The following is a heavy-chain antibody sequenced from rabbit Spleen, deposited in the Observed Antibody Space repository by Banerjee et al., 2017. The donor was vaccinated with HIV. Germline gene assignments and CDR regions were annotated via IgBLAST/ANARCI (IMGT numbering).Heavy chain of an antibody. J-gene: IGHJ4*01. Sequence: HLKESGGGLVQPGGSLKLSCKASGFTLSSYYMNWVRQAPGKGLEWIGDIDPIFGIAVYASWVNGRFTISSHNAQNTLYLQLDSLTTADTATYFCVREVAGKFGLWGPGTLVT. CDR2: IDPIFGIA. CDR3: VREVAGKFGL. V-gene: IGHV1S7*01. D-gene: IGHD4-1*01. CDR1: GFTLSSYY.